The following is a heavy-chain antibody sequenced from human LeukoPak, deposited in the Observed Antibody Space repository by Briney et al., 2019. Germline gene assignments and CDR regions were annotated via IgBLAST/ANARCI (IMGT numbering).Heavy chain of an antibody. D-gene: IGHD5-18*01. CDR3: ARRIQRWGRDYYMDV. CDR1: VYTFTSYG. CDR2: INAYNGNT. Sequence: ASVKVSCKASVYTFTSYGISWVRQAPRQGLEWMGWINAYNGNTNYAQTLQGRDTMTTDTSTITAYIKRTSLRSDDPTLYYGARRIQRWGRDYYMDVWGKGTTVTVSS. J-gene: IGHJ6*03. V-gene: IGHV1-18*01.